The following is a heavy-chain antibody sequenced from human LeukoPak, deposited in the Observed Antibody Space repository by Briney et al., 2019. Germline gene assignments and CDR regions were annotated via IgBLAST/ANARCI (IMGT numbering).Heavy chain of an antibody. CDR1: GFTFSSYG. D-gene: IGHD2-2*01. CDR3: AKVRDIVVVPAAPV. CDR2: IRYDGSNK. V-gene: IGHV3-30*02. Sequence: GGSLRLSCAASGFTFSSYGMHWVRQAPGKGLEWVAFIRYDGSNKYYADSVKGRFTISRDNSKNTLYLQMNSLRAEDTAVYYCAKVRDIVVVPAAPVWGQGTLVTVSS. J-gene: IGHJ4*02.